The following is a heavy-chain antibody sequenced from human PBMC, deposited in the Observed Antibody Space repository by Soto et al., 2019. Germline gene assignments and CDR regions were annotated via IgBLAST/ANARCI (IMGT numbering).Heavy chain of an antibody. CDR2: IYYSGNT. J-gene: IGHJ5*02. CDR3: ASGGGVAAAGWFDP. CDR1: GGSISTSSYY. D-gene: IGHD3-16*01. Sequence: PSETLSLTCTVSGGSISTSSYYWGWIRQPPGKGLEWIGSIYYSGNTYYNPSLKSRVTISVDTSKNQFSLILRSVTAADTAAYYCASGGGVAAAGWFDPWGQGTLETVPQ. V-gene: IGHV4-39*01.